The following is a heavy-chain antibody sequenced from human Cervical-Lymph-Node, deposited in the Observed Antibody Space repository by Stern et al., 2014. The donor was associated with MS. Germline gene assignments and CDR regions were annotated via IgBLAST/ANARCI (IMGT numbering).Heavy chain of an antibody. V-gene: IGHV3-11*01. J-gene: IGHJ4*02. Sequence: VQLEESGGGLVKPGGSLRLSCVASGFTFSDYYMTWIRQAPGKGLDWLSYISPSGSTIYSAGSMKGRFTISRDNAENSLYLQMDSLRAEDTAVYYCARDRALWDAHSWSRPDSWGQGTLVTVSS. CDR2: ISPSGSTI. CDR3: ARDRALWDAHSWSRPDS. CDR1: GFTFSDYY. D-gene: IGHD6-13*01.